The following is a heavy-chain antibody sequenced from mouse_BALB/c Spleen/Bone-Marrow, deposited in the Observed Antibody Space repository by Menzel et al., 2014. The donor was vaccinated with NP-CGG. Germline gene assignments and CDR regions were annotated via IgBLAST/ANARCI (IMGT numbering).Heavy chain of an antibody. CDR3: ASRGYAMDY. CDR2: TLPGSGSS. J-gene: IGHJ4*01. V-gene: IGHV1-9*01. Sequence: VMLVESGAELMKPGASVKISCKATGYTFSSYWIEWIKQRPGHGLEWTGETLPGSGSSNYNEKFKGKATFTADTSSNTAYMQLSSLTSEDSAVYYCASRGYAMDYWGQGTSVTVSS. CDR1: GYTFSSYW.